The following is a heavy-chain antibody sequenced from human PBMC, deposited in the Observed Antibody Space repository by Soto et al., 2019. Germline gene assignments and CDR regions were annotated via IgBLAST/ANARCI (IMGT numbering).Heavy chain of an antibody. D-gene: IGHD3-9*01. CDR2: IYYRGNT. CDR3: ARLEGLATISYYFDF. V-gene: IGHV4-39*01. Sequence: QLQESGPGLVKPSETLSLTCSVSGDSINSDKYYWGWIRQPPGKGLEWIGSIYYRGNTYYNPSLPTRVTISRDKSKSQFSLRLNSVTAADSAVYFCARLEGLATISYYFDFWGQGAQVTVSS. J-gene: IGHJ4*02. CDR1: GDSINSDKYY.